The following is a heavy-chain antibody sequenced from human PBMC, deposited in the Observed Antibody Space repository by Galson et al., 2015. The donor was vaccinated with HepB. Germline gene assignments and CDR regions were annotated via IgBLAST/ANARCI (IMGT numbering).Heavy chain of an antibody. CDR1: GFSFNTHG. D-gene: IGHD6-19*01. CDR3: ASEVTGWSSRYLDY. Sequence: SLRLSCAASGFSFNTHGMHWVRQGPGKGLEWVANIWYDGNNKYYADSVKGRFTISRDNSKDTLFLQMNGLRVEDTAVYFCASEVTGWSSRYLDYWGQGALVTVSA. J-gene: IGHJ4*02. CDR2: IWYDGNNK. V-gene: IGHV3-33*01.